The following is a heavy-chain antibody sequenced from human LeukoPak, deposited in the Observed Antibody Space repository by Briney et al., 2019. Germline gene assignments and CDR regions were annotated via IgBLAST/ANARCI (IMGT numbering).Heavy chain of an antibody. CDR2: ISPSGSNT. D-gene: IGHD3-3*01. CDR1: GFTSSDYY. V-gene: IGHV3-11*01. Sequence: PGGSLRLSCAASGFTSSDYYMDCIRQTPGKGLEWVSYISPSGSNTYYADSVKGRFTISRDNAKNSLYLQMNSLRAEDTAVYYCAREASISSWGQGTLVTVSS. J-gene: IGHJ4*02. CDR3: AREASISS.